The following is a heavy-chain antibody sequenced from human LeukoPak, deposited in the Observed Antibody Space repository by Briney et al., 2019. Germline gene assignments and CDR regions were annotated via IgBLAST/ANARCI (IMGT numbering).Heavy chain of an antibody. CDR1: GDSLSSHY. D-gene: IGHD6-19*01. J-gene: IGHJ4*02. V-gene: IGHV4-59*08. CDR2: IYGSGST. CDR3: ARNVGWYSHDS. Sequence: SETLSLTCTVSGDSLSSHYWSWIRQPPGKGLEWIGYIYGSGSTHYDPSLRSRVTISEDTSQNQFSLKLTSVTAADTAVYYCARNVGWYSHDSWGQGTLVTVSS.